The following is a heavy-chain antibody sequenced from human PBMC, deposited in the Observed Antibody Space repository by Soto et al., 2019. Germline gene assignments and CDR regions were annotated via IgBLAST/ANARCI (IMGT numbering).Heavy chain of an antibody. D-gene: IGHD3-9*01. CDR2: IIPILGIA. Sequence: GASVKVSCKASGGTFSSYTISWVRQAPGQGLEWMGRIIPILGIANYAQKFQGRVTITADKSTSTAYTELSSLRSEDTAVYYCAIGLSSKGYYDILTGYRPFYYMDVWGKGTTVTVSS. CDR1: GGTFSSYT. V-gene: IGHV1-69*02. J-gene: IGHJ6*03. CDR3: AIGLSSKGYYDILTGYRPFYYMDV.